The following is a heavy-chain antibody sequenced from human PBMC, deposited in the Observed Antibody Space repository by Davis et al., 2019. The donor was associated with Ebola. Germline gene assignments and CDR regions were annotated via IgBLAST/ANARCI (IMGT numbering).Heavy chain of an antibody. CDR1: GGSFSGYY. J-gene: IGHJ6*02. V-gene: IGHV4-34*01. CDR2: IYYSGST. Sequence: MPSETLSLTCAVYGGSFSGYYWSWIRQPPGKGLEWIGYIYYSGSTYYNPSLKSRVTISVDTSKNQFSLKLSSVTAADTAVYYCARSRGRWNYYGMDVWGQGTTVTVSS. CDR3: ARSRGRWNYYGMDV. D-gene: IGHD4-23*01.